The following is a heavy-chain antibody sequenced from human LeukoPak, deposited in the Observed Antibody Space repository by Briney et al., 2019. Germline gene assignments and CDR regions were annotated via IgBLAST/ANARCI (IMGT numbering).Heavy chain of an antibody. D-gene: IGHD5-18*01. CDR2: ISSNGNYR. CDR3: ARDFGYIYGYEAEAGCNGFDP. J-gene: IGHJ5*02. CDR1: GFPFSSYS. V-gene: IGHV3-21*01. Sequence: GGSLRLSCAASGFPFSSYSMTWVRQAPGKGLEWVSSISSNGNYRYYADSVKGRFTISRDNAKKSLYLEMNSLRAEDTAEYHLARDFGYIYGYEAEAGCNGFDPWGQGTLVTVSS.